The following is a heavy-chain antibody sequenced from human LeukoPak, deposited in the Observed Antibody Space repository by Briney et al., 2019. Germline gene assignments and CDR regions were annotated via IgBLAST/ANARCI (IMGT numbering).Heavy chain of an antibody. Sequence: SETLSLTCTVSGGSISSDYWSWIRQPPGKGLEWIGYIYYSGSSNYNPCLKSRVTISVETSKKQFSLKLSSVTAADTAVYYCAREGQQWAGYYYYYMDVWGKGTTVTVSS. CDR3: AREGQQWAGYYYYYMDV. CDR2: IYYSGSS. V-gene: IGHV4-59*01. D-gene: IGHD6-19*01. CDR1: GGSISSDY. J-gene: IGHJ6*03.